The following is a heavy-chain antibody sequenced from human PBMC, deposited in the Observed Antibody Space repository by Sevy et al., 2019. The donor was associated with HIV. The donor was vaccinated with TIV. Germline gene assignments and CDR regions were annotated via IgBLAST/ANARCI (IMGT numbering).Heavy chain of an antibody. V-gene: IGHV3-7*01. D-gene: IGHD6-13*01. Sequence: GGSLRLSCVASGFTLNSYWMSWVRQAPGKGLEWVANIKQDGSVRYYVDSVKGRFTISRDNARNLVYLQTNSLRVEDTALYYCVRAIAADGSFWGQGTLVTVSS. CDR1: GFTLNSYW. CDR2: IKQDGSVR. J-gene: IGHJ4*02. CDR3: VRAIAADGSF.